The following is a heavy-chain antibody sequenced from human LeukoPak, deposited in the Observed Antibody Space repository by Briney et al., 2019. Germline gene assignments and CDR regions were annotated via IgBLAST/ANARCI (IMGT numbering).Heavy chain of an antibody. CDR3: ARDVRAAAGIEH. Sequence: ASVKVSCKASGYTFTSYDINWVRQATGQGLEWMGWMNPNSGGTNYAQKFQGRVTMTRDTSISTAYMELSRLRSDDTAVYYCARDVRAAAGIEHWGQGTLVTVSS. J-gene: IGHJ1*01. CDR2: MNPNSGGT. V-gene: IGHV1-2*02. CDR1: GYTFTSYD. D-gene: IGHD6-13*01.